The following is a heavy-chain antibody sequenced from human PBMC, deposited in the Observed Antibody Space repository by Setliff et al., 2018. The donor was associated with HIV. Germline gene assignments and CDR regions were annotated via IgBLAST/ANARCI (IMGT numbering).Heavy chain of an antibody. Sequence: SETLSLTCSVSGDSFTGYYWNWIRQSAGRGLEWIGRIYTNGATSYNPSLRSRVTMSVDTSKKQLSLRLTSVSAADTAVYYCAKDRGQCFDLWGRGTLVTVSS. V-gene: IGHV4-4*07. CDR2: IYTNGAT. CDR3: AKDRGQCFDL. CDR1: GDSFTGYY. J-gene: IGHJ2*01. D-gene: IGHD3-10*01.